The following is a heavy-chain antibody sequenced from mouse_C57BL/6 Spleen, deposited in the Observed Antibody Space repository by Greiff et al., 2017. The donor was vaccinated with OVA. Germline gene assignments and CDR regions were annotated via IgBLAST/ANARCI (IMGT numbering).Heavy chain of an antibody. CDR3: ARQGTGLFFDY. V-gene: IGHV5-6*01. CDR1: GFTFSSYG. Sequence: EVQRVESGGDLVKPGGSLKLSCAASGFTFSSYGMSWVRQTPDKRLEWVATISSGGSYTYYPDSVKGRFTISRDNAKNTLYLQMSSLKSEDTAMYYCARQGTGLFFDYWGQGTTLTVSS. CDR2: ISSGGSYT. J-gene: IGHJ2*01. D-gene: IGHD4-1*01.